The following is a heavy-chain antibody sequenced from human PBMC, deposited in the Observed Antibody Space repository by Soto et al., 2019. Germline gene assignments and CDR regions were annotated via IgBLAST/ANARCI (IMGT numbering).Heavy chain of an antibody. CDR2: IYTSGTT. Sequence: PGGSLRLSCAVSGFTVSSNYMSWVRQAPGKGLEWVSVIYTSGTTYYSDSVKGRFTISRDESKNTLYLQMNSLRAEDTAVYYCARPDSSGYPWGQGTLVTVSS. V-gene: IGHV3-53*01. CDR1: GFTVSSNY. D-gene: IGHD3-22*01. J-gene: IGHJ5*02. CDR3: ARPDSSGYP.